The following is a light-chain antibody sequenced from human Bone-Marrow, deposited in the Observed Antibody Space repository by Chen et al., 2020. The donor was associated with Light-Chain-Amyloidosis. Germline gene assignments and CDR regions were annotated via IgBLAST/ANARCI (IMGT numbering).Light chain of an antibody. CDR3: QQYADLPYT. J-gene: IGKJ2*01. Sequence: QMPHSQPSLPALVGDRVTITCQASQDITNYLNWYQQKPGEVPKLLIYDASTLETGVPSRFIGGRSGTHFTFTITSLQREDIATYYCQQYADLPYTFGQGTNLEIK. CDR2: DAS. V-gene: IGKV1-33*01. CDR1: QDITNY.